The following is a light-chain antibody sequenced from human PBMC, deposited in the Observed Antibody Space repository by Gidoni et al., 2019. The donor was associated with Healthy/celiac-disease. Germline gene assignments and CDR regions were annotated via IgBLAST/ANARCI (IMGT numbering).Light chain of an antibody. CDR3: QQYNSYRT. CDR2: KAS. V-gene: IGKV1-5*03. J-gene: IGKJ1*01. Sequence: DIQMTQSPSTLSASVGDRVTITCRASQSISSWLAWYQQKPGKAPKHLIYKASSLESGVPSRFSGSGSGTEFTLTISSLQPDDFATYYCQQYNSYRTFGQGTKVEIK. CDR1: QSISSW.